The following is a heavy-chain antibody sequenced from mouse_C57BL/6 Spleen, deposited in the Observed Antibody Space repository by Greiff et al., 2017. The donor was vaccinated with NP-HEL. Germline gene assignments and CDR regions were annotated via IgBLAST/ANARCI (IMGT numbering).Heavy chain of an antibody. CDR2: INPGSGGT. V-gene: IGHV1-54*01. CDR3: ARGDNDRYYFDY. D-gene: IGHD2-4*01. CDR1: GYAFTNYL. J-gene: IGHJ2*01. Sequence: VQLQQSGAELVRPGTSVKVSCKASGYAFTNYLIEWVKQRPGQGLEWIGVINPGSGGTNYNEKFKGKATLTADKSSSTAYMQLSSLTSEDSAVYFGARGDNDRYYFDYWGQGTTLTVSS.